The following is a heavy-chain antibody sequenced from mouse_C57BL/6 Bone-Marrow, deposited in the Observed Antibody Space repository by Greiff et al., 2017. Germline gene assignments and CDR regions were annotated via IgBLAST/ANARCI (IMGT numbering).Heavy chain of an antibody. CDR3: ARGGGYGGFAY. J-gene: IGHJ3*01. CDR2: INYDGSST. Sequence: EVKLVESEGGLVQPGSSMKLSCTASGFTFSDYYMAWVRQVPEKGLEWVANINYDGSSTYYLDSLKSRFIISRDNAKNILYLQMSSLKSEDTATYYCARGGGYGGFAYWGQGTLVTVSA. V-gene: IGHV5-16*01. CDR1: GFTFSDYY. D-gene: IGHD2-2*01.